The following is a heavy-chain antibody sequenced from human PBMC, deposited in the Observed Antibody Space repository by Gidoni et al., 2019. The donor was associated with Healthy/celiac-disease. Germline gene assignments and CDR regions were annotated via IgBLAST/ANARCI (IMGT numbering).Heavy chain of an antibody. CDR2: IKSKTAGGTT. J-gene: IGHJ5*02. CDR3: TTAGDMITFGGVIS. CDR1: GFTFVNAW. D-gene: IGHD3-16*02. V-gene: IGHV3-15*01. Sequence: EVKLVESGGGLVKPGGSLSLSCSALGFTFVNAWMSWVGQAPGKGLELVGRIKSKTAGGTTDYAAPVKGRFTISRDDSKNTLYLQMNSLKTEDTAVYYCTTAGDMITFGGVISWGQGTLVTVSS.